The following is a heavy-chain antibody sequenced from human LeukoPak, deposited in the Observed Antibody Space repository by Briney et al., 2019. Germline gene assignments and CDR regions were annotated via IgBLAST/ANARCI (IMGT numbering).Heavy chain of an antibody. CDR2: ISSSGRTM. J-gene: IGHJ3*02. Sequence: PGGSLRLSCEASGFIFSSYEMNWVRQAPGKGPEWVSFISSSGRTMYFAASVKGRFNVSRDNAKNPLFLQMSSLRGEDTAVYYCVRNSEEYVRGSYRYADAFDIWGQGTMVTVTS. CDR1: GFIFSSYE. D-gene: IGHD3-16*02. CDR3: VRNSEEYVRGSYRYADAFDI. V-gene: IGHV3-48*03.